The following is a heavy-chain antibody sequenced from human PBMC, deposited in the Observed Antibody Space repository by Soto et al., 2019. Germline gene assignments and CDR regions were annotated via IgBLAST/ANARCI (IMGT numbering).Heavy chain of an antibody. J-gene: IGHJ3*02. Sequence: EVQVVESGGCLVQPGGALRLSCAASGFTFTNYWMHWVRQVPGEGLVWVSRIDNHGDGTSYADFVKGRFTISRDNAKNSLYLQMNSQRIEDTAIYYCGTVFEKWGQGTMVTVSS. CDR1: GFTFTNYW. V-gene: IGHV3-74*01. CDR3: GTVFEK. CDR2: IDNHGDGT.